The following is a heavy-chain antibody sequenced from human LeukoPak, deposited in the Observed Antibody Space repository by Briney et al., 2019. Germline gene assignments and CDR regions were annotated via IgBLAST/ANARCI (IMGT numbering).Heavy chain of an antibody. D-gene: IGHD2-2*02. V-gene: IGHV4-39*07. CDR3: ARGAYCVVTSCSTTPYYFDY. CDR1: GGSISSSNYY. Sequence: SETLSLSCTVSGGSISSSNYYWGWVRQPPGKGLEWIGSIYYSGTTYYSPSLKSRVTISVDTSKNQFSLKLSSVTAADTAVYYCARGAYCVVTSCSTTPYYFDYWGQGTLVTVSS. J-gene: IGHJ4*02. CDR2: IYYSGTT.